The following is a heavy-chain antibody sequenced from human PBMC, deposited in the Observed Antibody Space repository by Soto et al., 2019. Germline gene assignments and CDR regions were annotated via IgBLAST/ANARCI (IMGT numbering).Heavy chain of an antibody. CDR1: GGSISSGGYY. V-gene: IGHV4-31*03. Sequence: QVQLQESGPGLVKPSQTLSLTCTVSGGSISSGGYYWSWIRQHPGKGLEWIGYIYYSGSTYYNPSLKSRITISVDTYKNHSSLKLSSVTAADTAVYYCARRSTGFALSYGMDVWGQGTTVTVSS. J-gene: IGHJ6*02. CDR2: IYYSGST. CDR3: ARRSTGFALSYGMDV. D-gene: IGHD2-2*01.